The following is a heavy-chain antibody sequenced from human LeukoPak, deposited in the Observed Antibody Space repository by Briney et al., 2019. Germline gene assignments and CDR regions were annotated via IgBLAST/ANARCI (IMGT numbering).Heavy chain of an antibody. CDR2: ISGSGGST. CDR3: AKDKDGGNSGNY. CDR1: GFTFSSYA. D-gene: IGHD4-23*01. V-gene: IGHV3-23*01. Sequence: GGSLRLYCAASGFTFSSYAMSWVRQAPGKGLEWVSAISGSGGSTYYADSVKGRFTISRDNSKNTLYLQMNSLRAEDTAVYYCAKDKDGGNSGNYWGQGTLVTVSS. J-gene: IGHJ4*02.